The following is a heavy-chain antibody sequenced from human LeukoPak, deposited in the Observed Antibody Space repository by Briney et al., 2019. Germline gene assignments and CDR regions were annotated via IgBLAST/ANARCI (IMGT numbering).Heavy chain of an antibody. Sequence: PSETLSLTCSVSGGSISSDYWSWIRQPPGKGLEWIGYINYSGSTTYNPSLESRVIISVDTSKNQFSLKLSSVTAADTAVYYCARMSGTYYYGSDYWGQGTLVTVSS. CDR2: INYSGST. CDR1: GGSISSDY. CDR3: ARMSGTYYYGSDY. D-gene: IGHD3-10*01. J-gene: IGHJ4*02. V-gene: IGHV4-59*08.